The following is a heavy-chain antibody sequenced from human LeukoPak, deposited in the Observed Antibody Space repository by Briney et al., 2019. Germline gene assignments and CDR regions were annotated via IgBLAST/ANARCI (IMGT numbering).Heavy chain of an antibody. CDR3: ARTTYYYGSGRNCVDA. Sequence: ASVKVSCKASGYTFTSYGISWVRQAPGQGLEWMGWISAYNGNTNYAQKLQGRVTMTTDTSTSTAYMELRSLRSDDTAVYYCARTTYYYGSGRNCVDAWGKGTTVTISS. CDR2: ISAYNGNT. J-gene: IGHJ6*04. V-gene: IGHV1-18*01. CDR1: GYTFTSYG. D-gene: IGHD3-10*01.